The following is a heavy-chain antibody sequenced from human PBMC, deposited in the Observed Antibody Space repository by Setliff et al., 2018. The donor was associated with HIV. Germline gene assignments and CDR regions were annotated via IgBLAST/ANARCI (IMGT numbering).Heavy chain of an antibody. V-gene: IGHV1-2*02. CDR3: ARGGTIFGVVISNYYYMDV. Sequence: ASVKVSCKASGYTFTGYYMHWVRQPPGQGLEWMGWINPNSGGTNYAQKFQGRVTMTRDTPISTAYMELSRLRSDDTAVYYCARGGTIFGVVISNYYYMDVWGKGTTVTVSS. D-gene: IGHD3-3*01. J-gene: IGHJ6*03. CDR2: INPNSGGT. CDR1: GYTFTGYY.